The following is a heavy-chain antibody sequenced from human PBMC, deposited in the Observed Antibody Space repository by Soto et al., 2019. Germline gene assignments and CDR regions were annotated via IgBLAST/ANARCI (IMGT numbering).Heavy chain of an antibody. D-gene: IGHD3-22*01. J-gene: IGHJ4*02. Sequence: SSVKVSCKASGDTFSSYTFSWVRQAPGQGLEWMGRTIPILGLTNFAQKFQGRVTITADKSTSTAYMELSSLRSDDTAVYYCAGGYDTDDSYNYFDYWGQGTQVTVS. CDR2: TIPILGLT. CDR1: GDTFSSYT. CDR3: AGGYDTDDSYNYFDY. V-gene: IGHV1-69*02.